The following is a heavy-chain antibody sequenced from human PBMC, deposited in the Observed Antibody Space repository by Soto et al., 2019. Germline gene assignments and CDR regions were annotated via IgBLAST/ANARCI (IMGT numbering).Heavy chain of an antibody. J-gene: IGHJ3*02. D-gene: IGHD3-16*02. Sequence: SRRLPWAAAGCTFSSYGSHWVRQAPGKGLEWVAGIWYDGSNKYYADSLKGRFTISRDNSKNTLYLQMNSLRAEDTDVYYCARELSIWGSYRYSLDAFDIWGQGLMVTV. CDR3: ARELSIWGSYRYSLDAFDI. CDR1: GCTFSSYG. V-gene: IGHV3-33*01. CDR2: IWYDGSNK.